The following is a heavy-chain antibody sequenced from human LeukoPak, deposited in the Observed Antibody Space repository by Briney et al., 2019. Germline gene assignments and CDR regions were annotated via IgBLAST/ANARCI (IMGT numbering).Heavy chain of an antibody. J-gene: IGHJ4*02. CDR2: IYYSGST. D-gene: IGHD6-13*01. CDR1: GGSISSYY. CDR3: ARDQDSSSSLEY. Sequence: SETLSLTCTVSGGSISSYYWSWIRQPPGKGLEWIGYIYYSGSTNYNPSLKSRVTISVDTSKNQISLKLSSVTAADTAVYYCARDQDSSSSLEYWGQGTLVTVSS. V-gene: IGHV4-59*01.